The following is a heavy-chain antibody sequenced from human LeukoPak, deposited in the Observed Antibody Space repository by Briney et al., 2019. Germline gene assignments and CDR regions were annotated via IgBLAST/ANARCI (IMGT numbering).Heavy chain of an antibody. CDR3: ARSHYYDSSGYYYFDY. D-gene: IGHD3-22*01. CDR2: IYPGDSDT. J-gene: IGHJ4*02. CDR1: GYSFTSYW. Sequence: GESLKISCKGSGYSFTSYWIGWVRQMPGKGLEWMGIIYPGDSDTRYSPSFQDQVTISADKSISTAYLQWSSLKASDTAMYYCARSHYYDSSGYYYFDYWGQGTLVTVSS. V-gene: IGHV5-51*01.